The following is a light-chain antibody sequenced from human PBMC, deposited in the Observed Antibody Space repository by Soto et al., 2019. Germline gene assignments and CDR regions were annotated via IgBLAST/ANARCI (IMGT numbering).Light chain of an antibody. J-gene: IGLJ3*02. Sequence: QSVLTQPASVSGSPGQSITISCTGTSSDVGSYNFVSWYQQHPGKAPKVMISEVTNRPSGVSNRFSGSKSANTASLTISGLQPEDEAYYYCSSYTTSSTLVFGGGTQLTVL. CDR2: EVT. CDR1: SSDVGSYNF. V-gene: IGLV2-14*01. CDR3: SSYTTSSTLV.